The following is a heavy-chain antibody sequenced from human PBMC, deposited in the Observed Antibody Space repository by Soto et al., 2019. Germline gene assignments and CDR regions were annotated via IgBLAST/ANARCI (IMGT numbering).Heavy chain of an antibody. CDR2: ISAYNGNT. CDR1: GYTFTSYV. CDR3: AREYVSGSRFDY. D-gene: IGHD3-10*01. J-gene: IGHJ4*02. Sequence: QVQLVQSGAEVKKPGASVKVSCKASGYTFTSYVISWVRPAPGQGLEWMGWISAYNGNTNYAQKLQGRVNMTTDPSTSTAYMELRSLRSDDTAVSYCAREYVSGSRFDYWGQGTLVTVSS. V-gene: IGHV1-18*01.